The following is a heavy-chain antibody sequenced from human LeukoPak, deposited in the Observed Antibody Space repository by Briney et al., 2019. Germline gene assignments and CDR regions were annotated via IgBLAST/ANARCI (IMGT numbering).Heavy chain of an antibody. Sequence: QTGGSLRLFCAASGFTFSSYGMHWVREAPGKGLVWVAVIWYDGSNIYYADCVKGRFTISRDNSKNTLYLQMNSLKAEDTAVYYCARARPWTSYYYYGMDVWGQGTTVTVAS. V-gene: IGHV3-33*01. CDR1: GFTFSSYG. CDR3: ARARPWTSYYYYGMDV. J-gene: IGHJ6*02. CDR2: IWYDGSNI. D-gene: IGHD3/OR15-3a*01.